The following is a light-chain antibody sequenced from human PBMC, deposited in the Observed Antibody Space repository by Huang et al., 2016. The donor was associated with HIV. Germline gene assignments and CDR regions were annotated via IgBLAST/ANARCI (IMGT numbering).Light chain of an antibody. CDR3: HQYNNWPQT. Sequence: DIVMTQSPATLSVSPGERATLSCRASQSVSNNLAWYLHKPGQAPKLLIYDASTRATGIPARFSGTGSETEFTLTISSLQSEDFAVYFCHQYNNWPQTFGQGTKVDIK. V-gene: IGKV3-15*01. J-gene: IGKJ1*01. CDR2: DAS. CDR1: QSVSNN.